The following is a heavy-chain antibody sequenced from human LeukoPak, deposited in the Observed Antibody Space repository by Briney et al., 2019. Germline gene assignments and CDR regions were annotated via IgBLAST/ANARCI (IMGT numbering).Heavy chain of an antibody. CDR2: ISAYNGNT. J-gene: IGHJ4*02. Sequence: ASVKVSCKASGYTFTSYGINWVRQAPGQGLEWVGWISAYNGNTNYAQNLQGRVTMTTDTSTSTAYMELRSLRSDDTAVYYCARVEGYYYDSSGYHVFDYWGQGTLVTVSS. CDR3: ARVEGYYYDSSGYHVFDY. D-gene: IGHD3-22*01. V-gene: IGHV1-18*01. CDR1: GYTFTSYG.